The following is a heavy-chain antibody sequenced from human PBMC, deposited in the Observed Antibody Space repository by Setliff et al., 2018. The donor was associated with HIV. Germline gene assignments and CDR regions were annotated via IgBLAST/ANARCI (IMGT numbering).Heavy chain of an antibody. D-gene: IGHD1-26*01. CDR3: AKDRSGSYRTFDY. V-gene: IGHV4-39*07. Sequence: PSETLSLTCAVYHASFSDYFWGWIRQPPGKGLEWIGSVYYSGSTYYNPSLKSRVTISMDTSKNQFSLKLNSVTAADTAVYYCAKDRSGSYRTFDYWGPGILVTVSS. J-gene: IGHJ4*02. CDR1: HASFSDYF. CDR2: VYYSGST.